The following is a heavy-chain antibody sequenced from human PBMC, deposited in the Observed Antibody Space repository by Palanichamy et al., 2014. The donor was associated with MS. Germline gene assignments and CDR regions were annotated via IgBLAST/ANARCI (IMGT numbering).Heavy chain of an antibody. CDR3: GIDDGVNMIT. Sequence: EVHLVQSGAEVKKPGESLKISCKGSGYKFPTSWIGWVRQLPGKGLERMGIIYPDDSDTEYSPSFQGQVTMSADKSISTAYLQWSSLKASDTAMYYCGIDDGVNMITWGQGTLVTVSS. CDR1: GYKFPTSW. J-gene: IGHJ5*02. CDR2: IYPDDSDT. D-gene: IGHD3-16*01. V-gene: IGHV5-51*01.